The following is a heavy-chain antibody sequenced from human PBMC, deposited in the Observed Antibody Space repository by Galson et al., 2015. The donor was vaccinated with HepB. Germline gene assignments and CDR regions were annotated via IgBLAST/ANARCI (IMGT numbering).Heavy chain of an antibody. CDR1: GGTFSSYA. V-gene: IGHV1-69*06. D-gene: IGHD4-23*01. Sequence: SVKVSCKASGGTFSSYAISWVRQAPGQGLEWMGGIIPIFGTANYAQKFQGRVTMTEDTSTDTAYMELSSLRSEDTAVYYCATGTPVEEDAFDIWGQGTMVTVSS. CDR2: IIPIFGTA. CDR3: ATGTPVEEDAFDI. J-gene: IGHJ3*02.